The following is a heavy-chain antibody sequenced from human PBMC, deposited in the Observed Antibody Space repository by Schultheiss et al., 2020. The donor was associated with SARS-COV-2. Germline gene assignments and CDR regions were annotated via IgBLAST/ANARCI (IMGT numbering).Heavy chain of an antibody. CDR2: IYYSGST. CDR1: GGSISSYY. V-gene: IGHV4-59*08. CDR3: ATWDLGYYGMDV. Sequence: SQTLSLTCTVSGGSISSYYWSWIRQPPGKGLEWIGYIYYSGSTNYNPSLKSRVTISVDTPKNQFSLKLSSVTAADTAVYYCATWDLGYYGMDVWGQGTTVTVSS. D-gene: IGHD1-26*01. J-gene: IGHJ6*02.